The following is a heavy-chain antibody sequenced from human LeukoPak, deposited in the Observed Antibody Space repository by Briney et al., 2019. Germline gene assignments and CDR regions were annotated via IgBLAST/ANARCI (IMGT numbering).Heavy chain of an antibody. D-gene: IGHD3-22*01. V-gene: IGHV4-59*01. Sequence: SETLSLTCTVSGGSISSYYWSWIRQPPGKGLEWIGYIYYSGSTNYNPSLKSRVTISVDTSKNQFSLKLSSVTAADTAVYYCARGQYYSDTINYYSRHDAFDIWGQGTMVTVSS. CDR3: ARGQYYSDTINYYSRHDAFDI. CDR2: IYYSGST. CDR1: GGSISSYY. J-gene: IGHJ3*02.